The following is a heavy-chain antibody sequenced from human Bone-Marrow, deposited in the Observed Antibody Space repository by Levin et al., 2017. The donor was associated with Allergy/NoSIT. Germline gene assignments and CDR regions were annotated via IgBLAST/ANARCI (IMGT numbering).Heavy chain of an antibody. J-gene: IGHJ6*03. V-gene: IGHV4-34*01. CDR1: GGSFSGYY. CDR3: ARRAQDCTVTTSQYYYYYYMDV. Sequence: TSETLSLTCAVYGGSFSGYYWSWIRQPPGKGLEWIGEINHSGSTNYNPSLKSRVTISVDTSKNQFSLKLSSVTAADTAVYYCARRAQDCTVTTSQYYYYYYMDVWGKGTTVTVSS. CDR2: INHSGST. D-gene: IGHD4-11*01.